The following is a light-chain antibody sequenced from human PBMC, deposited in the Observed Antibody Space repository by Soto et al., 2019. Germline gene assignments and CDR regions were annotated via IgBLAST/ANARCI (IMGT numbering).Light chain of an antibody. J-gene: IGKJ4*01. CDR3: QQYNNWPPLT. CDR2: GAS. CDR1: QSVSSN. Sequence: EIVMRQSPATLSVSPGERATLSCRASQSVSSNLAWYQQKPGQAPRLLIYGASTRATGIPARFSGSGSGTEFTLTISGLQSEDYAVYYCQQYNNWPPLTFGGGTKVAIK. V-gene: IGKV3-15*01.